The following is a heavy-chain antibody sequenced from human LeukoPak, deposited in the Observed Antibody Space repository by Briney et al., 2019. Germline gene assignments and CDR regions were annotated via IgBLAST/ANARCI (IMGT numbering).Heavy chain of an antibody. V-gene: IGHV4-59*01. CDR3: ARGLHLAAFDI. CDR2: VQYNGNT. Sequence: SETLSLTCTVSGGSILSYYWSWIRQPPGKGLEWIGYVQYNGNTNYNPSLKSRVTISVDTSKNQFSLKLSSVTAADTAVYYCARGLHLAAFDIWGQGTMVSVSS. J-gene: IGHJ3*02. D-gene: IGHD2-21*01. CDR1: GGSILSYY.